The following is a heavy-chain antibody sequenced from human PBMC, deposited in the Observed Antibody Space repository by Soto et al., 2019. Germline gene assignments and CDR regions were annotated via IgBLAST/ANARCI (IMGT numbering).Heavy chain of an antibody. Sequence: EEQLLESGGDLVQPGGSLRLSCAASGFTFGQFVMTWVRQAPGKGLEWVSTITGSSGSTTYTESVKGRFTISRDNSKNSLYLQMNNLRADDTAISYCATAYTGWFAPWGRGTLVTVAS. CDR3: ATAYTGWFAP. V-gene: IGHV3-23*01. CDR1: GFTFGQFV. D-gene: IGHD2-2*02. J-gene: IGHJ5*02. CDR2: ITGSSGST.